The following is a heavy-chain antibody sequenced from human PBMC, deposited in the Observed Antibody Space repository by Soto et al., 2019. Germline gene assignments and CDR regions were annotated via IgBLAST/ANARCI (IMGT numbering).Heavy chain of an antibody. J-gene: IGHJ6*02. D-gene: IGHD3-3*01. CDR1: GFTFSSYW. Sequence: PGGSLRLSCAASGFTFSSYWMHWVRQAPGKGLVWVSRINSDGSSTSYADSVKGRFTISRDYAKNTLYLQMNSLRAEDTAVYYCASTLGQSVLRFLAWFPLNGYGMDVWGQGTTVTVSS. CDR2: INSDGSST. V-gene: IGHV3-74*01. CDR3: ASTLGQSVLRFLAWFPLNGYGMDV.